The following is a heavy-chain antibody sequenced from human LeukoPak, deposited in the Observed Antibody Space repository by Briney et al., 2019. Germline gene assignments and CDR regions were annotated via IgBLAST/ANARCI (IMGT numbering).Heavy chain of an antibody. D-gene: IGHD2-2*01. CDR3: ARAKSYQLPTSYYYYYGMDV. CDR1: GYTFTSYG. Sequence: ASVTVSCKASGYTFTSYGISWVRQAPGQGLEWMGWISAYNGNTNYAQKLQGRVTMTTDTSTSTAYMELRSLRSDDTAVYYCARAKSYQLPTSYYYYYGMDVWGQGTTVTVSS. V-gene: IGHV1-18*01. J-gene: IGHJ6*02. CDR2: ISAYNGNT.